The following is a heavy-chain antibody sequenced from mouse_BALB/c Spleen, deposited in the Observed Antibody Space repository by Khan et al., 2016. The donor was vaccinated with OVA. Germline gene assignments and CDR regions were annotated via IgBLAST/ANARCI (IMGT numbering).Heavy chain of an antibody. Sequence: EVQLVESGGGLVQPGGSRKLSCAASGFTFSSFGMHWVRQAPKKGLEWVAYMSSGSSTIYYVDTVKGRFTISSDNPKNTLFLQMTSLRSEDTAMYYCVRSGGNFHWYFDVWGAGTSVTVSS. CDR3: VRSGGNFHWYFDV. D-gene: IGHD2-1*01. CDR2: MSSGSSTI. J-gene: IGHJ1*01. CDR1: GFTFSSFG. V-gene: IGHV5-17*02.